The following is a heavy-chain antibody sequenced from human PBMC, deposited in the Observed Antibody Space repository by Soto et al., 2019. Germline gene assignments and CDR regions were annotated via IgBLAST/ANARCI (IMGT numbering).Heavy chain of an antibody. CDR2: IYYSGST. CDR1: GGSISSSSYY. V-gene: IGHV4-39*01. J-gene: IGHJ4*02. D-gene: IGHD6-13*01. Sequence: QLELQESGPGLVKPSETLSLTCTVSGGSISSSSYYWGWIRQPPGKGLEWIGSIYYSGSTYYNPSLKTPATIAVDRSRNQFSLKLSSVTAADTAVYYCASHYAGYSRYYWGQGTLVTVSS. CDR3: ASHYAGYSRYY.